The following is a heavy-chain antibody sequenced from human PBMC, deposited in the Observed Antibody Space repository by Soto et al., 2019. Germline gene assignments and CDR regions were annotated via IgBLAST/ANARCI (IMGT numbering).Heavy chain of an antibody. Sequence: EVLLVESGGGMVQPGGSLKLSCAASGFVFKDSSIHWVRQASGKGLEWVGRIRDRAHSYATAYAESVKGRFTISRDDSTNTAYLQMSGLKTEDTAIYYCTRLISAAHDYWGQGTLVTVSS. V-gene: IGHV3-73*01. CDR3: TRLISAAHDY. CDR1: GFVFKDSS. D-gene: IGHD3-10*01. J-gene: IGHJ4*02. CDR2: IRDRAHSYAT.